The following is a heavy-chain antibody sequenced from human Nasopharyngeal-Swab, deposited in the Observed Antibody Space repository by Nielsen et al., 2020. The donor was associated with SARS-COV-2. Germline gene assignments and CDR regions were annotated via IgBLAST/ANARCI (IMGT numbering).Heavy chain of an antibody. Sequence: GESLKISCAASGFPFRNHYMTWVRQPPGKGLEWVANIRQDAREQFYVDSVKGRFTISRDNAKNSVFLQMNSLRSEDTAVYYCARGSVVTGMDDAPDFWGQGTMVTVSS. CDR2: IRQDAREQ. CDR1: GFPFRNHY. J-gene: IGHJ3*01. CDR3: ARGSVVTGMDDAPDF. D-gene: IGHD2-21*02. V-gene: IGHV3-7*04.